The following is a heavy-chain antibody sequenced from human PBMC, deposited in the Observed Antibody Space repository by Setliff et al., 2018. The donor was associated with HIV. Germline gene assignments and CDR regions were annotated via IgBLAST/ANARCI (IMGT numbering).Heavy chain of an antibody. D-gene: IGHD3-3*01. Sequence: GGSLRLSCAASGFTFSSYAMSWVRQAPGKGLEWVSAISASGGSTYYADFVKGRFTISRDNSKNTLYLQMNSLRAEDTAVYYCAKAWGSGYPSFESALMFDVWGQGTLVTVSS. J-gene: IGHJ4*02. CDR2: ISASGGST. CDR1: GFTFSSYA. V-gene: IGHV3-23*01. CDR3: AKAWGSGYPSFESALMFDV.